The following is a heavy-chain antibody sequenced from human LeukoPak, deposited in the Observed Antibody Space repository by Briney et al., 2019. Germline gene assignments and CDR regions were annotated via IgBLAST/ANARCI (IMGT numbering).Heavy chain of an antibody. CDR2: MSGSGGYT. Sequence: GSLRLSCAASEFTFSNYAMNWVRQAPGKGLEWVSGMSGSGGYTYYRDSVKGRFTISRDNSKNTLFLQMNSLRAEDTAVYYCARDDAGGWYPDYWGQGTLVTVSS. V-gene: IGHV3-23*01. D-gene: IGHD6-19*01. CDR1: EFTFSNYA. J-gene: IGHJ4*02. CDR3: ARDDAGGWYPDY.